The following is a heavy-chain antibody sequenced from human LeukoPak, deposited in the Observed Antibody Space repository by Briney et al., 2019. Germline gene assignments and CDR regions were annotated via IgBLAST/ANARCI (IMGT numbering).Heavy chain of an antibody. D-gene: IGHD3-22*01. Sequence: GGSLRLSCAASGFTFSRYWMSWVRQAPGKGPEWVANIKQDGSEIYYVDSMKGRFTISRDNAKNSLYLQMNSLRAEDTAVYYCARDEYYYDSSGYIVDYWGQGTLVTVSS. CDR1: GFTFSRYW. CDR2: IKQDGSEI. CDR3: ARDEYYYDSSGYIVDY. V-gene: IGHV3-7*01. J-gene: IGHJ4*02.